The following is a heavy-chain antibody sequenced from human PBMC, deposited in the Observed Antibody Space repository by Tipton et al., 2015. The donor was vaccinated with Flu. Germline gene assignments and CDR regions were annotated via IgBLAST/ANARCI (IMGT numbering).Heavy chain of an antibody. D-gene: IGHD3-10*01. CDR3: ARGKPMVRGVENYYYYGMDV. CDR1: GFTFSSYE. CDR2: ISSSGSTI. V-gene: IGHV3-48*03. Sequence: SLRLSCAASGFTFSSYEMNWVRQAPGKGLEWVSYISSSGSTIYYADSVKGRFTISRDNAKNSLYLQMNSLRAEDTAVYYCARGKPMVRGVENYYYYGMDVWGQGTTVTVSS. J-gene: IGHJ6*02.